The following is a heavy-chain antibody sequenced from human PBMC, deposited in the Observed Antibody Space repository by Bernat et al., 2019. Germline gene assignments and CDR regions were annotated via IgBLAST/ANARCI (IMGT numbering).Heavy chain of an antibody. CDR1: GGSISGYY. V-gene: IGHV4-59*01. CDR2: IYYSGST. D-gene: IGHD2-15*01. Sequence: QVQLQESGPGLAKPSETLSLTCSVSGGSISGYYWSWIRQPPGKELEWIGYIYYSGSTNYNPSLMSRITFSVDTSKNQFSLNLKSVTAADTAVYFCARDLSGGSHAFDIWGQGTVVTVSS. J-gene: IGHJ3*02. CDR3: ARDLSGGSHAFDI.